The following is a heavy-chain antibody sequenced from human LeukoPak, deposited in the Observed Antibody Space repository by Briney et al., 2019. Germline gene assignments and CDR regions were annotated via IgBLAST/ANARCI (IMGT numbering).Heavy chain of an antibody. V-gene: IGHV4-34*01. D-gene: IGHD2-21*02. CDR2: INRSGRT. J-gene: IGHJ3*02. CDR1: GGSFIDYS. Sequence: SETLSLTCAVYGGSFIDYSWNWIRQPPGKGLQWIGEINRSGRTNYNPSLKSRVTMSVDSSKNQFSLKLSSVTAADTAVYYCARWNCGGDCYHDGFDIWGQGTMVTVSS. CDR3: ARWNCGGDCYHDGFDI.